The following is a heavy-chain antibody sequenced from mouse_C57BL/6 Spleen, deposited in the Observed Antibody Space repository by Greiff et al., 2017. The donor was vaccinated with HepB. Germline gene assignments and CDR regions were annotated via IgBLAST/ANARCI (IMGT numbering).Heavy chain of an antibody. CDR3: AIGRGYGLYAMDY. CDR1: GYTFTSYW. V-gene: IGHV1-74*01. J-gene: IGHJ4*01. CDR2: IHLSDSDT. Sequence: QVQLQQPGAELVKPGASVKVSCKASGYTFTSYWMHWVKQRPGQGLEWIGRIHLSDSDTNYNQKFKGKATLTVDKSSSTAYMQLSSLTSEDSAVYYCAIGRGYGLYAMDYWGQGTSVTVSS. D-gene: IGHD1-1*02.